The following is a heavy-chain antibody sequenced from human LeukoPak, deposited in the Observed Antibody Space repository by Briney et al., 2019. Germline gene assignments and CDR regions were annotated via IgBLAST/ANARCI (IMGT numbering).Heavy chain of an antibody. CDR3: ARAPLGYCRGGSCYAHSGSYLYAFDI. Sequence: PGRSLRLSCAASEFTFSSYAAHWVRQAPGKGLEWVAVISHDGSNKNYADSVEGRFTISRDNSKNTLYLQMNSLRVEDTAVYYCARAPLGYCRGGSCYAHSGSYLYAFDIWGQGTLVTVSS. CDR2: ISHDGSNK. J-gene: IGHJ3*02. D-gene: IGHD2-15*01. V-gene: IGHV3-30*04. CDR1: EFTFSSYA.